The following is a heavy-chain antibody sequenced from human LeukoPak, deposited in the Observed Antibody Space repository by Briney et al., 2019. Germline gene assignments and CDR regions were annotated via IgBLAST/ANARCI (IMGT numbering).Heavy chain of an antibody. CDR3: VREGLKGRTNFDY. J-gene: IGHJ4*02. Sequence: GGALRLSSSASLVTSTGHVIHCGRAAPGKGLQYGSGICMIVQTTYYTRSVKGRFTISRDSSKNTVYLQMNSLTAEDTAVYYCVREGLKGRTNFDYWGQGTLVSVSS. D-gene: IGHD2-8*01. CDR1: LVTSTGHV. V-gene: IGHV3-64D*06. CDR2: ICMIVQTT.